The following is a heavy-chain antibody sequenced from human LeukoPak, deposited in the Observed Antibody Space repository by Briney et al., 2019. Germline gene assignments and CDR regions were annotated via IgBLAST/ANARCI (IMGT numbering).Heavy chain of an antibody. CDR2: ISSSRSYI. D-gene: IGHD3-10*02. V-gene: IGHV3-21*01. Sequence: GGSLRLSCAASGFTFSSYSMNWVRQAPGKGLEWVSFISSSRSYIYYADSVKGRFTIFRDNAKNSLYLQMNSLRAEDTAVYYCAELGITMIGGVWGKGTTVTISS. CDR1: GFTFSSYS. CDR3: AELGITMIGGV. J-gene: IGHJ6*04.